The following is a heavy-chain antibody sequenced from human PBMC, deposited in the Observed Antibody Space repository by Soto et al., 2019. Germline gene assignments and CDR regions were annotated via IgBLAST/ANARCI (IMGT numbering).Heavy chain of an antibody. J-gene: IGHJ4*02. CDR3: AREPGYSYGPPDY. CDR1: GFTFSSYS. V-gene: IGHV3-48*02. D-gene: IGHD5-18*01. Sequence: EVQLVESGGGLVQPGGSLRLSCAASGFTFSSYSMNWVRQAPGKGLEWVSYISSSSSTIYYADSVKGRFTISRDNAKNSLYLKMNSLRDEDTAVYYCAREPGYSYGPPDYWGQGTLVTVSS. CDR2: ISSSSSTI.